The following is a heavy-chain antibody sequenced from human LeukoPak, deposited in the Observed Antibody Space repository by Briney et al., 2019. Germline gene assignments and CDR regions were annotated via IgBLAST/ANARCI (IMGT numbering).Heavy chain of an antibody. CDR1: GFTFDDYG. CDR2: INWNGGST. CDR3: AGETTYIAAAESYYFDY. Sequence: PGGSLRLSCAAPGFTFDDYGMSWVRQAPGKGLEWVSGINWNGGSTGYADSVKGRFTISRDNAKNSLYLQMNSLRAEDTALYYCAGETTYIAAAESYYFDYWGQGTLVTVSS. J-gene: IGHJ4*02. V-gene: IGHV3-20*04. D-gene: IGHD6-13*01.